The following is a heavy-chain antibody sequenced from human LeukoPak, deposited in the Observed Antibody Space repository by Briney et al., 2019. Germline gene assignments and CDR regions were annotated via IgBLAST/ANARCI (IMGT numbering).Heavy chain of an antibody. CDR2: ICASGVST. Sequence: GGSLRLSCAASGFNFKNYDMTWVRQAPGKGLEWVASICASGVSTNYADSVRGRFTISTENSNRAVYLQINTLRTQSTPVYFSAREIFFSNYLLQSWGEGTRVIVSS. J-gene: IGHJ5*02. CDR1: GFNFKNYD. CDR3: AREIFFSNYLLQS. V-gene: IGHV3-23*01. D-gene: IGHD4-11*01.